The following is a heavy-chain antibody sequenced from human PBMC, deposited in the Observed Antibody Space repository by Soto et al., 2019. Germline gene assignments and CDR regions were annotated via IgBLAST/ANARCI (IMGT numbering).Heavy chain of an antibody. J-gene: IGHJ4*02. CDR2: INAGNGNT. CDR1: GYTFTSYA. Sequence: GASVKVSCNAPGYTFTSYAMHWVRQAPGQRLEWMGWINAGNGNTKYSQRFQGRVTITRDTSASTAYMELSSLRSEDTAVYYCARSIVVVTALDYWGQGTLVTVSS. V-gene: IGHV1-3*01. CDR3: ARSIVVVTALDY. D-gene: IGHD2-21*02.